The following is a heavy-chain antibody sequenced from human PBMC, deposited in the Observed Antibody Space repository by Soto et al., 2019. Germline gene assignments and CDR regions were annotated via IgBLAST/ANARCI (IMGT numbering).Heavy chain of an antibody. V-gene: IGHV3-74*01. CDR1: GFTFSAYL. Sequence: GGSRRLSCAASGFTFSAYLIHWVRQAPGKGLVWVSHITGDGSITSYADFVKGRFTISRDNAKNTLYLQMNSLRVEDTAVYYCVRGGGGLDVWGQGTTVTVSS. CDR2: ITGDGSIT. CDR3: VRGGGGLDV. J-gene: IGHJ6*02. D-gene: IGHD3-10*01.